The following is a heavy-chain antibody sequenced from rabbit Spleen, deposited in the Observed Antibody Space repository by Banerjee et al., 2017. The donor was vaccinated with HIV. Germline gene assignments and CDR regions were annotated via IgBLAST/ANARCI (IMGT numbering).Heavy chain of an antibody. D-gene: IGHD8-1*01. CDR2: INTVTGKT. J-gene: IGHJ6*01. Sequence: QQLVESGGGLVKPGASLTLTCKASGVSFSSGYDMCWVRQAPGKGLEWIACINTVTGKTVYASWAKGRFIMSRTSSTTVTLQMTSLTAADTATYFCARDTGSSFSSYGMDLWGPGTLVTVS. V-gene: IGHV1S40*01. CDR1: GVSFSSGYD. CDR3: ARDTGSSFSSYGMDL.